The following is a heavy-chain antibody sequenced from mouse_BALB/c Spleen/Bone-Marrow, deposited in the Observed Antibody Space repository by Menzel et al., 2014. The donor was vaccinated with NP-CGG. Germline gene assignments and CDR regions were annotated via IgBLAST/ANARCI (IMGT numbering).Heavy chain of an antibody. CDR1: GYTFTSYW. D-gene: IGHD1-2*01. Sequence: QVQLQQSGAELAKPGASVKMSCKASGYTFTSYWMHWVKQRPGRGLEGIGYINPNTGNTKYNQKFKDKATLTADKSSSTAYMQLSSLTSEDSAVYYCARAPLLRLRNYFDYWGQGTTLTVSS. V-gene: IGHV1-7*01. J-gene: IGHJ2*01. CDR3: ARAPLLRLRNYFDY. CDR2: INPNTGNT.